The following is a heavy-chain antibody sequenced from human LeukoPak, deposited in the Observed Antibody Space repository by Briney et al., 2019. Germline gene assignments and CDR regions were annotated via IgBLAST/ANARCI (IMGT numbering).Heavy chain of an antibody. V-gene: IGHV4-30-2*01. CDR1: GGSISSGGYY. Sequence: PSETLSLTCTVSGGSISSGGYYWSWIRQPPGKGLEWIGYIYHSGSTYYNPSLKSRVTISVDRSKNQFSLKLSSVTAADTAVHYCAREGGQVGATFFDYWGQGTLVTVSS. J-gene: IGHJ4*02. CDR2: IYHSGST. D-gene: IGHD1-26*01. CDR3: AREGGQVGATFFDY.